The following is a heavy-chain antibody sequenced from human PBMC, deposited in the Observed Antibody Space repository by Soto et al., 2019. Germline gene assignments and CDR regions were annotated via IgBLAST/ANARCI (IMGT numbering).Heavy chain of an antibody. CDR1: GFTFRTYG. CDR3: VKDGTNWGSDLDDN. D-gene: IGHD7-27*01. CDR2: VWHAESQK. J-gene: IGHJ4*02. V-gene: IGHV3-33*03. Sequence: QVQLVESGGGVVQPGRSLRLSCAASGFTFRTYGMHWVRQAPGKGLEWVAVVWHAESQKYYADSVKGRFTVSRDNSKNTRDRQMDSLRAEDTAVYYCVKDGTNWGSDLDDNWGQGTLVMVSS.